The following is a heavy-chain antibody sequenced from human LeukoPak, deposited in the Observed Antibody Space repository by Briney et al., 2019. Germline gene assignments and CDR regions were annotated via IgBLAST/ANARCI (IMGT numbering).Heavy chain of an antibody. CDR1: GGSISSYY. V-gene: IGHV4-4*07. Sequence: SETLSLTCTVSGGSISSYYWSWIRQPAGKGLEWIGRIYTSGSTNYNPSLKSRVTMSVDTSKNQFSLKLSSVTAADTAVYYCARVASSSWYGTLYFDYWGQGTLVTVSS. CDR2: IYTSGST. CDR3: ARVASSSWYGTLYFDY. J-gene: IGHJ4*02. D-gene: IGHD6-13*01.